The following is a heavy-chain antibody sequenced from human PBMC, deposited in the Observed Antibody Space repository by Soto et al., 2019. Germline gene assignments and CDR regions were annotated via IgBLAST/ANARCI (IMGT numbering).Heavy chain of an antibody. CDR3: VREYSSSYRYYYGMDV. D-gene: IGHD6-13*01. CDR2: IWYDGSNK. Sequence: GGSLRLSCAASGFTFSSYGMHWVRQAPGKGLEWVAVIWYDGSNKYYADSVKGRFTISRDNSKNTLYLQMNSLRAEDTAVYYCVREYSSSYRYYYGMDVWGQGTTVTVSS. CDR1: GFTFSSYG. V-gene: IGHV3-33*01. J-gene: IGHJ6*02.